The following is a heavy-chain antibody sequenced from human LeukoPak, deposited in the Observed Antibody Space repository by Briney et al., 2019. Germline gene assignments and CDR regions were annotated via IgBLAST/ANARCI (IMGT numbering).Heavy chain of an antibody. CDR2: IYTSGST. CDR3: ARGVVGYYFDY. J-gene: IGHJ4*02. Sequence: SETLSLTCTVSGGSISSYYWSWIRQPAGKGLGWIGRIYTSGSTNYNPSLKSRVTMSVDTSKNQFSLKLSSVTAADTAVYYCARGVVGYYFDYWGQGTLVTVSS. D-gene: IGHD2-15*01. V-gene: IGHV4-4*07. CDR1: GGSISSYY.